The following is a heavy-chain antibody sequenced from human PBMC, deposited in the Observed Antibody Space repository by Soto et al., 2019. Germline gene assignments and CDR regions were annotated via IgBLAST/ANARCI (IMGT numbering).Heavy chain of an antibody. J-gene: IGHJ5*02. Sequence: PATLSLTCAVSGSSIGSSYYWGWIRQPPGKGLEWIGTIHHGGSSFYNPSLKSRVTMSVDTSKNQSSLKLRSVTAADTAVYFWAIDWGTTNSDLRWFYARGQGTLVPVSA. D-gene: IGHD3-16*01. CDR2: IHHGGSS. CDR3: AIDWGTTNSDLRWFYA. CDR1: GSSIGSSYY. V-gene: IGHV4-38-2*02.